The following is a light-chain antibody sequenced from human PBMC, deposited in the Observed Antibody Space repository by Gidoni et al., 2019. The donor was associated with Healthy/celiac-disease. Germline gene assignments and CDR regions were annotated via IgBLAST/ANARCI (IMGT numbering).Light chain of an antibody. V-gene: IGKV3-11*01. CDR2: DAS. Sequence: ELVLTQSPATLSLSPGERATLSCRASQRVSSYLAWYQQKPGQAPRLLIYDASNRATGIPARFSGSVSATDFTLTISSLEPEDFAVYYCQQRSNWPPKITFGQGTRLEIK. J-gene: IGKJ5*01. CDR3: QQRSNWPPKIT. CDR1: QRVSSY.